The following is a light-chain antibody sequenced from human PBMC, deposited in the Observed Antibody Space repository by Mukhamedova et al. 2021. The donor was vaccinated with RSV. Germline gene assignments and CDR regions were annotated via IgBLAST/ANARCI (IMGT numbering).Light chain of an antibody. V-gene: IGKV1-39*01. Sequence: WYQHRVHGKAPKLLIYAASNLQSGVPSRFSGSGAGTDFALTISSLHPEDFATYYCQQSYNIPRTFSPGTKVEVK. CDR3: QQSYNIPRT. CDR2: AAS. J-gene: IGKJ3*01.